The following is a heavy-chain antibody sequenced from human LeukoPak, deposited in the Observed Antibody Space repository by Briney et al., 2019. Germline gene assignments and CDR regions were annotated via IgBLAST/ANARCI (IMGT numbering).Heavy chain of an antibody. V-gene: IGHV1-46*01. CDR2: INPSGGSS. Sequence: GASVKVSCKASGYTFTSYYIHWVRQAPGQGLEWIGIINPSGGSSSYAQRFQGRVTMTRDTSTSTVYMEVSSLRSEDTAVYYCAAVQIGYCSSTSCYGHGFDIWGQGTMVTVSS. D-gene: IGHD2-2*01. J-gene: IGHJ3*02. CDR3: AAVQIGYCSSTSCYGHGFDI. CDR1: GYTFTSYY.